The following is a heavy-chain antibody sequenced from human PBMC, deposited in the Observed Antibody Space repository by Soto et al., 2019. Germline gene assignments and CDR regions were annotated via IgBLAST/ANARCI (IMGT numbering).Heavy chain of an antibody. CDR3: ARDVGGYYDSSGYDY. V-gene: IGHV3-30-3*01. CDR2: ISYDGSNK. J-gene: IGHJ4*02. Sequence: GGSLRLSCAASGFTFSSYAMHWVRQAPGKGLEWVAVISYDGSNKYYADSVKVRFTISRDNSKNTLYLQMNSLRAEDTAVYYCARDVGGYYDSSGYDYWGQGTLVTVSS. D-gene: IGHD3-22*01. CDR1: GFTFSSYA.